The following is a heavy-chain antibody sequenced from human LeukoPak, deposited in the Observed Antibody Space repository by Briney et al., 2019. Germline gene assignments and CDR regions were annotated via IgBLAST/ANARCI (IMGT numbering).Heavy chain of an antibody. V-gene: IGHV4-39*01. CDR2: IYYSGST. D-gene: IGHD1-26*01. J-gene: IGHJ4*02. CDR1: GGSISSSSYY. CDR3: AMSGSYYSFDY. Sequence: KASETLSLTCTVPGGSISSSSYYWGWIRQPPGKGLEWIGSIYYSGSTYYNPSLKSRVTISVDTSKNQFSLRLSSVTAADTAVFYCAMSGSYYSFDYWGQGTLVTVSS.